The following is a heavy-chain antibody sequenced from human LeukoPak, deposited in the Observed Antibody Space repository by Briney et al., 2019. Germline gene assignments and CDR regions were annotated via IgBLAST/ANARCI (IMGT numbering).Heavy chain of an antibody. CDR2: ISSSSSYI. Sequence: GGSLRLSCAASGFTFSSYSMNWVRRAPGKGLEWVSSISSSSSYIYYADSVKGRFTISRDNAKNSLYLQMNSLRAEDTAVYYCARDRDYYYYMDVWGKGTTVTVSS. CDR3: ARDRDYYYYMDV. J-gene: IGHJ6*03. D-gene: IGHD5-24*01. CDR1: GFTFSSYS. V-gene: IGHV3-21*01.